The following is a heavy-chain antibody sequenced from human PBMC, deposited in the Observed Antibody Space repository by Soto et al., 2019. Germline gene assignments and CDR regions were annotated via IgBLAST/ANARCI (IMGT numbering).Heavy chain of an antibody. J-gene: IGHJ6*02. CDR1: GFTFSSYW. CDR3: ARGGPDIVLMVYAMRYYYGMDV. CDR2: INSDGSST. Sequence: GGSLRLSCAASGFTFSSYWMHWVRQAPGKGLEWVSRINSDGSSTSYADSVKGRFTISRDNAKNTLYLQMNSLRAEDTAVYYCARGGPDIVLMVYAMRYYYGMDVWGQGTTVTVSS. V-gene: IGHV3-74*01. D-gene: IGHD2-8*01.